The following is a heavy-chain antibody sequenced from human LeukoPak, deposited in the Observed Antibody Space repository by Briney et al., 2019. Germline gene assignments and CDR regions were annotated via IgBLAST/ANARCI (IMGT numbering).Heavy chain of an antibody. CDR2: IYTSGST. V-gene: IGHV4-4*07. CDR3: ARERTYYDFWSGYPPDYYYMDV. CDR1: GGSISSYY. J-gene: IGHJ6*03. Sequence: SETLSLTCTVSGGSISSYYWSWIRQPAGKGLEWIGRIYTSGSTNYNPTLKSRVTMSVDTSKNQFSLKLSSVTAADTAVYYCARERTYYDFWSGYPPDYYYMDVWGKGTTVTVSS. D-gene: IGHD3-3*01.